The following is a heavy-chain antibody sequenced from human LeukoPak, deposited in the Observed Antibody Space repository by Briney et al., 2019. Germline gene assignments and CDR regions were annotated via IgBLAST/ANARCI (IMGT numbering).Heavy chain of an antibody. CDR1: NFTFSVAW. Sequence: GGSLRLSCAGHNFTFSVAWMNWVRQAPGKGLEWVGRIKSNTEGGTTDYVAPVKGRFTISRDDSKNTVYLQMNSLKTEDTAVYYCTTDPWHGLDVWGQGTTVTVSS. V-gene: IGHV3-15*07. CDR3: TTDPWHGLDV. CDR2: IKSNTEGGTT. D-gene: IGHD5-12*01. J-gene: IGHJ6*02.